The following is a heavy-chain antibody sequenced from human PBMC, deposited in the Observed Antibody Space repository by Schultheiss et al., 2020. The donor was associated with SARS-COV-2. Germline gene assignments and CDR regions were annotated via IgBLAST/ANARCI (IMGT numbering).Heavy chain of an antibody. CDR2: ISYDGSNK. V-gene: IGHV3-30*01. D-gene: IGHD6-6*01. CDR1: GFTFSSYA. J-gene: IGHJ6*03. Sequence: GGSLRLSCAASGFTFSSYAMHWVRQAPGKGLEWVAVISYDGSNKYYADSVKGRFTISRDNSKNTLYLQMNSLRAEDTAVYYCARGTYSSSRIPYYMDVWGKGTTVTVSS. CDR3: ARGTYSSSRIPYYMDV.